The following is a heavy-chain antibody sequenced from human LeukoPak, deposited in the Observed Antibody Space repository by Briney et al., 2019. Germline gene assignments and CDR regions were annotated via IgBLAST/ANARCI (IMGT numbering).Heavy chain of an antibody. CDR1: GFTFSSYG. Sequence: PGRSLRLSCAAYGFTFSSYGMHWLRQAPGKGLQWVAVIWYDGSNKYYADSVKGRFTISRDNSKNTLYLQMDILRAEDTAVYYCAKPGDDYGDSGYFDYWGQGTLVTVSS. CDR2: IWYDGSNK. D-gene: IGHD4-17*01. V-gene: IGHV3-33*06. CDR3: AKPGDDYGDSGYFDY. J-gene: IGHJ4*02.